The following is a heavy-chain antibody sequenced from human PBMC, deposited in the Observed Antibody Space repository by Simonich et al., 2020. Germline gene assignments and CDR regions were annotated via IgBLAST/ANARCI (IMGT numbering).Heavy chain of an antibody. V-gene: IGHV3-21*01. D-gene: IGHD6-13*01. CDR1: GFTFSSYS. CDR3: ARDAAGDY. Sequence: EVQLVESGGGLVKPGGSLRLSCAASGFTFSSYSMNWVRQAPGKGLEWVSSMSSSRSYIDYAASEKGRFTISRDNAKNSLYLQMNSLRAEDTAVYYCARDAAGDYWGQGTLVTVSS. CDR2: MSSSRSYI. J-gene: IGHJ4*02.